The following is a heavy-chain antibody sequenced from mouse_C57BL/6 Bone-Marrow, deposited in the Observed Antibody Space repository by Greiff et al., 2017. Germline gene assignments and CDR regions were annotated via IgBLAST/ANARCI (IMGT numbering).Heavy chain of an antibody. V-gene: IGHV1-4*01. D-gene: IGHD2-1*01. CDR1: GYTFTSYT. J-gene: IGHJ4*01. CDR2: INPSSGYT. Sequence: QVQLKQSGAELARPGASVKMSCKASGYTFTSYTIHWVKQRPGQGLDWIGYINPSSGYTKYNQKFKDKATLTADKSSSTAYMQLSSLTSEDSAVYYCARAFYSYTMGYRGQGASVTVSS. CDR3: ARAFYSYTMGY.